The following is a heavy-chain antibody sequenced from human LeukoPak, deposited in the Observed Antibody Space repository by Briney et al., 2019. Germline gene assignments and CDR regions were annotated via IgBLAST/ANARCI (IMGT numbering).Heavy chain of an antibody. CDR3: ARDGVYYGSGSYIEYYFDY. J-gene: IGHJ4*02. Sequence: SQTLSLTCAVSGGSISSGGYSWSWIRQPPGKGLEWIGYIYHSGSTYYNPSLKSRVTISVDRSKNQFSLKLSSVTAADTAVYYCARDGVYYGSGSYIEYYFDYWGQGTLVTVSS. D-gene: IGHD3-10*01. CDR1: GGSISSGGYS. CDR2: IYHSGST. V-gene: IGHV4-30-2*01.